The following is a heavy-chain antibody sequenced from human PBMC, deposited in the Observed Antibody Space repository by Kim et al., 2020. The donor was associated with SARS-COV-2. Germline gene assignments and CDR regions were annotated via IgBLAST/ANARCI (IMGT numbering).Heavy chain of an antibody. J-gene: IGHJ6*02. CDR3: ARQLEDDYGADYYYYGMDV. D-gene: IGHD4-17*01. Sequence: GGSLRLSCAASGFTFSSYGMHWVRQAPGKGLEWVAVIWYDGSNKYYADSVKGRFTISRDNSKNTLYLQMNSLRAEDTAVYYCARQLEDDYGADYYYYGMDVWGQGTTVTVSS. CDR2: IWYDGSNK. V-gene: IGHV3-33*01. CDR1: GFTFSSYG.